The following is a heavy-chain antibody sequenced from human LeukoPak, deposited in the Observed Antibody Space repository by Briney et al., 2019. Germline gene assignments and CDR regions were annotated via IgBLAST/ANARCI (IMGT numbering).Heavy chain of an antibody. Sequence: KPSETLSLTCAVYGGSFSGYYWSWIRQPPGKGLGWIGEINHGGSTNYNPSLKSRVTISVDTSKNQFSLKLSSVTAADTAVYYCARGLSSKPYIVRRPEKNYMDVWGKGTTVTVSS. CDR2: INHGGST. CDR3: ARGLSSKPYIVRRPEKNYMDV. J-gene: IGHJ6*03. CDR1: GGSFSGYY. V-gene: IGHV4-34*01. D-gene: IGHD2-15*01.